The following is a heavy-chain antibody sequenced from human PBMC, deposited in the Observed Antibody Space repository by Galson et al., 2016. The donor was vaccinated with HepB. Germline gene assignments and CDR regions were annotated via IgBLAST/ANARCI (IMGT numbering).Heavy chain of an antibody. J-gene: IGHJ4*02. V-gene: IGHV3-21*04. D-gene: IGHD1-14*01. CDR3: ANHRG. Sequence: SLRLSCAASGFTFSSYSMNWVRQAPGMGLEWVSSISTSSSYIYVTDSVKGRFTISRDNAKNSLYLQMNSLRAEDTAVFYCANHRGWGQGTLVTVSS. CDR1: GFTFSSYS. CDR2: ISTSSSYI.